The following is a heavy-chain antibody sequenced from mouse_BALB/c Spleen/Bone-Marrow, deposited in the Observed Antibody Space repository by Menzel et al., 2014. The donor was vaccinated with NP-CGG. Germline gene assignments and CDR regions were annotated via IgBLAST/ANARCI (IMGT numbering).Heavy chain of an antibody. Sequence: VQLQQSGAELVMPGASVKLSCTASGFNIKDTYMHWVKQRPEQGLEWIGRIDPANGNTKYDPKFQGKATITADTSSNTAYLQLSSLTSEDTAVYYCALLLRYYAMDYWGQGTSVTVSS. V-gene: IGHV14-3*02. CDR3: ALLLRYYAMDY. J-gene: IGHJ4*01. CDR2: IDPANGNT. CDR1: GFNIKDTY. D-gene: IGHD1-1*01.